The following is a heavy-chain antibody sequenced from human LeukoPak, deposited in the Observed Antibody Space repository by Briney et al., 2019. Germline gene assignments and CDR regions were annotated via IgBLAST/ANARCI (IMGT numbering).Heavy chain of an antibody. CDR3: AKVRYDSSGYQSPYFDY. D-gene: IGHD3-22*01. J-gene: IGHJ4*02. V-gene: IGHV3-23*01. CDR1: GFTVSSNY. Sequence: GGSLRLSCAASGFTVSSNYMNWVRQAPGKGLEWVSVISGSGGSTYYADSVKGRFTISRDNSKNTLYLQMNSLRAEDTAVYYCAKVRYDSSGYQSPYFDYWGQGILVTVSS. CDR2: ISGSGGST.